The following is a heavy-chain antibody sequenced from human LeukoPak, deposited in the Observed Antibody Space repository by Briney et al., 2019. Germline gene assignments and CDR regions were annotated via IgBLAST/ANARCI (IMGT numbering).Heavy chain of an antibody. Sequence: SVKVSCKASGGTFSSYAISWVRQAPGQGLEWMGGIIPIFGTANYAQKFQGRVTITADESTSTAYMELSSLRSEDTAVYYCARTMVRGVIPNYYYGMDVWGQGTTVTVSS. V-gene: IGHV1-69*13. CDR2: IIPIFGTA. CDR3: ARTMVRGVIPNYYYGMDV. J-gene: IGHJ6*02. D-gene: IGHD3-10*01. CDR1: GGTFSSYA.